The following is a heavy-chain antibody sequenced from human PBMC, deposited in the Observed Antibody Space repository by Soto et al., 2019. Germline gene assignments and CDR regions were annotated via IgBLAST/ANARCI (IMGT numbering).Heavy chain of an antibody. CDR1: GGSISSYY. V-gene: IGHV4-4*07. J-gene: IGHJ6*02. CDR3: AKGMVYAPGGYYYYGMDV. CDR2: IYTSGST. D-gene: IGHD2-8*01. Sequence: KPSETLSLTCTVSGGSISSYYWSWIRQPAGKGLEWIGRIYTSGSTNYNPSLKSRVTMSVDTSKNQFSLKLSSVTAADTAVYYCAKGMVYAPGGYYYYGMDVWGQGTTVTVSS.